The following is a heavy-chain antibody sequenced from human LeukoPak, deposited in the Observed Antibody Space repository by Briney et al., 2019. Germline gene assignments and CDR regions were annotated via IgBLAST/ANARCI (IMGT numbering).Heavy chain of an antibody. D-gene: IGHD3-16*01. CDR3: ATLLGDSTIFDY. J-gene: IGHJ4*02. CDR1: GFTFSGRW. CDR2: IKRDGSDI. V-gene: IGHV3-7*01. Sequence: PGGSLRLSCAASGFTFSGRWMSWVRQAPGKGLEWVANIKRDGSDIYYVDSVKGRFIISRDNVKNSLSLQMNSLRAEDTSLYYCATLLGDSTIFDYWGQGTLVTVSS.